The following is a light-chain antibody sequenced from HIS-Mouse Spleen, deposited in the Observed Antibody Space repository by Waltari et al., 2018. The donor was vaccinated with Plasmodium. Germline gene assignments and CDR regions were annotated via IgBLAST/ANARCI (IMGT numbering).Light chain of an antibody. CDR3: QAWDSSTVV. CDR2: QAS. V-gene: IGLV3-1*01. J-gene: IGLJ2*01. CDR1: NLGYKS. Sequence: SYELTQPPSVSVYPGQTARITCHGDNLGYKSACGYPQQPGQSPVLVIYQASTRPSGIPDRFSGSNSGNTATLTISGTQAMDEADYYCQAWDSSTVVFGGGTKLTVL.